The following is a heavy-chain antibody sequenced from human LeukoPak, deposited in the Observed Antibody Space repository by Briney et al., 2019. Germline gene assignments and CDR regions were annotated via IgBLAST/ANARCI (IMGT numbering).Heavy chain of an antibody. Sequence: PSETLSLTCSVSGGPINSYYWSWIRQPPGRGLEWIGYIYNSGSTNYNPSLKSRVTISLDTSNNQFSLKLSSVTAADTAVYYCARDTSGYRRGSFDYWGQGTLVTVSS. CDR3: ARDTSGYRRGSFDY. CDR1: GGPINSYY. CDR2: IYNSGST. D-gene: IGHD3-22*01. V-gene: IGHV4-59*01. J-gene: IGHJ4*02.